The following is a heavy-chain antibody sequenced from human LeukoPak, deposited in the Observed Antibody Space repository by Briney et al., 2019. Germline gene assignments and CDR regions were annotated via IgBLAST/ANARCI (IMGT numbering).Heavy chain of an antibody. Sequence: GGSLRLSCAASGFTFSNYGVHWVRQAPGKGLEWVAFIRYDGTNKDYVDSVRGRFTSSKDNSKNTLYLQMNSLRAEDTAVYYCAKGLNYGLDYWGQGTLVTVSS. CDR2: IRYDGTNK. J-gene: IGHJ4*02. CDR3: AKGLNYGLDY. CDR1: GFTFSNYG. V-gene: IGHV3-30*02. D-gene: IGHD3-10*01.